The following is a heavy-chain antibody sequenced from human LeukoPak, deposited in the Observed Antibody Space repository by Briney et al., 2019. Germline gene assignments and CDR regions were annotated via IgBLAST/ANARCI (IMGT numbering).Heavy chain of an antibody. V-gene: IGHV1-8*01. D-gene: IGHD3-22*01. CDR1: GYTFTSFD. Sequence: ASVKVSCKASGYTFTSFDINWVRQATGQGLEWMGWMNPNSGYTGYAQKFQGRVTMTRNTSISTAYMELRSLRSEDTAVYYRARGRYGQVPYDSLDSWGQGTLVTVSS. CDR3: ARGRYGQVPYDSLDS. J-gene: IGHJ4*02. CDR2: MNPNSGYT.